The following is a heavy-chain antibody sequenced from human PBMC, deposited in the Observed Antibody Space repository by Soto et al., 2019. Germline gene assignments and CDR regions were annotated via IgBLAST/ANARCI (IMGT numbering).Heavy chain of an antibody. V-gene: IGHV2-70*01. CDR1: GFSLSTSGMC. D-gene: IGHD3-10*01. CDR2: IDWDDDK. CDR3: ARSYGSGSYYRDYYYYYGMDV. Sequence: SGPTLVNPTQTLTLTCTFSGFSLSTSGMCVSWIRQPPGKALEWLALIDWDDDKYYSTSLKTRLTTSKDTSKNQVVLTMTNMDPVDTATYYCARSYGSGSYYRDYYYYYGMDVCGQGPTVTVSS. J-gene: IGHJ6*02.